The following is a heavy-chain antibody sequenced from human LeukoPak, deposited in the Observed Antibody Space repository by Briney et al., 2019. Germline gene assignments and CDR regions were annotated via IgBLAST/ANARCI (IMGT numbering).Heavy chain of an antibody. CDR1: GFTFSSYG. J-gene: IGHJ4*02. V-gene: IGHV3-33*01. CDR3: AREVVSSPSYFDS. Sequence: GRSLRLSCAASGFTFSSYGMHWVRQAPGKGLEWVAVIWYDGSDKYYADSVKGRFTISRDNSKNTLYLQMNSLRAEDTAVYYCAREVVSSPSYFDSWGQGTLVTVSS. D-gene: IGHD2-15*01. CDR2: IWYDGSDK.